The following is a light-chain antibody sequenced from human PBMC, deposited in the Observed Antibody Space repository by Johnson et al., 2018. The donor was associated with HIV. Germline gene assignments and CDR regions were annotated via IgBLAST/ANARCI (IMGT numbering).Light chain of an antibody. V-gene: IGLV1-51*01. J-gene: IGLJ1*01. CDR3: GTWDSSLRTGF. CDR2: DNH. Sequence: QSVLTQPPSVSAAPGQKVTISCSGSSSNVGSSFVSWYRQVPGTAPKLLIYDNHKRPSGIPGRFSGSKSGTSATLEITGLQTGDEADYYCGTWDSSLRTGFFGSGTKVTVL. CDR1: SSNVGSSF.